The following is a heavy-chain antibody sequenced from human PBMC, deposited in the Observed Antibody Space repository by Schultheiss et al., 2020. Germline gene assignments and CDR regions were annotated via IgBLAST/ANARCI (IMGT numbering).Heavy chain of an antibody. V-gene: IGHV4-31*03. CDR3: ASPSDIDPNRLDY. CDR2: IYYSGST. CDR1: GGSISSGGYY. D-gene: IGHD1/OR15-1a*01. J-gene: IGHJ4*02. Sequence: LRLSCTVSGGSISSGGYYWSWIRQHPGKGLEWIGYIYYSGSTYYNPSLKSRVTISVDTSKNQFSLKLSSVTAADTAVYYCASPSDIDPNRLDYWGQGTLVTGSS.